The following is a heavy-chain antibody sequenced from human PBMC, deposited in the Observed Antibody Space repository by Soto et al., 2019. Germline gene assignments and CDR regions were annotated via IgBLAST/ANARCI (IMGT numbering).Heavy chain of an antibody. J-gene: IGHJ6*02. CDR2: IIPIFGTA. Sequence: GASVKVSCKASGGTFSSYAISWVRQAPGQGLEWMGGIIPIFGTANYAQKFQGRVTITADKSTSTAYMELSSLGSEDTAVYYCARDSRYNPPYYYYGMDVWGQGTTVTVSS. CDR1: GGTFSSYA. D-gene: IGHD2-15*01. V-gene: IGHV1-69*06. CDR3: ARDSRYNPPYYYYGMDV.